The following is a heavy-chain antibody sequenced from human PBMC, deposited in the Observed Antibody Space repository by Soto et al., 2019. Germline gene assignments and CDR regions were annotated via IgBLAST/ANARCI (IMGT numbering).Heavy chain of an antibody. V-gene: IGHV4-61*01. Sequence: SETLSLTCAVSGGSVSRGSYYWSWIRQPPGKGLEWIGYIYDSGSTNYNPSLKSRVTISVDTSKNQFSLKLSSVTAADTAVYYCACVSVDLASMGSYYYYGIDVWGQGTPVTVSS. CDR3: ACVSVDLASMGSYYYYGIDV. CDR2: IYDSGST. CDR1: GGSVSRGSYY. D-gene: IGHD2-8*01. J-gene: IGHJ6*02.